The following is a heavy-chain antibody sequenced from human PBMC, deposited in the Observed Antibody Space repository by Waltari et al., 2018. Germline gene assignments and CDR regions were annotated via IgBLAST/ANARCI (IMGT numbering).Heavy chain of an antibody. CDR3: ARHPAMTIMLWYFDL. D-gene: IGHD2-8*01. J-gene: IGHJ2*01. V-gene: IGHV4-39*01. CDR2: IYYSGST. CDR1: GGSISSSSYY. Sequence: QLQLQESGPGLVKPSETLSLTCTVSGGSISSSSYYWGWIRQPPGKGLEWIGSIYYSGSTYDTPSLKSRVTISVDTSKNQFSLKLSSVTAADTAVYYCARHPAMTIMLWYFDLWGRGTLVTVSS.